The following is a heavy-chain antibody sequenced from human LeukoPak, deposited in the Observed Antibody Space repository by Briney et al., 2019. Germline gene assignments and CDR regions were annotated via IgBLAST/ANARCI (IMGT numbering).Heavy chain of an antibody. CDR3: AKDRDDYVGRYFDY. CDR2: IRYDGSNK. D-gene: IGHD3-16*01. CDR1: GLTFSSYG. Sequence: GGSLRLSCAASGLTFSSYGMHWVRQAPGKGLEWVAFIRYDGSNKYYADSVKGRFTISRDNSKNTLYLQMNSLRAEDTAVYYCAKDRDDYVGRYFDYWGQGTLVTVSS. V-gene: IGHV3-30*02. J-gene: IGHJ4*02.